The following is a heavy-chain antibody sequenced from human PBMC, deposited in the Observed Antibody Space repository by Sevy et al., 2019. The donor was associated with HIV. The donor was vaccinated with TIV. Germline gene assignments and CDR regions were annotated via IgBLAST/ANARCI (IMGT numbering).Heavy chain of an antibody. CDR3: ASHAKFDYDSLLDY. CDR1: GYTFTDYY. CDR2: INPNSGAT. D-gene: IGHD3-22*01. V-gene: IGHV1-2*02. J-gene: IGHJ4*02. Sequence: ASVKVSCKASGYTFTDYYMHWVRQAPGQGREGMGWINPNSGATAYAPTLQGRVTVTRDTSMSPAYMELTRLRSDDAAVYYYASHAKFDYDSLLDYWGQGTMVTVSS.